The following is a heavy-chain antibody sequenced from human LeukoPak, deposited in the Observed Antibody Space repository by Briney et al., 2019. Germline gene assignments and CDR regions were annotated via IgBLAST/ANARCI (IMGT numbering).Heavy chain of an antibody. CDR1: GFPFSSYW. CDR3: ARDPVRSSSWPNWFDP. Sequence: GGSLRLSCVASGFPFSSYWMTWVRQAPGKGLEWVANIKQDGSKKSYVDSVKGRFTISRDNAKNSLYLQMNSLRAEDTAVYYCARDPVRSSSWPNWFDPWGQGTLVTVSS. D-gene: IGHD6-13*01. V-gene: IGHV3-7*01. CDR2: IKQDGSKK. J-gene: IGHJ5*02.